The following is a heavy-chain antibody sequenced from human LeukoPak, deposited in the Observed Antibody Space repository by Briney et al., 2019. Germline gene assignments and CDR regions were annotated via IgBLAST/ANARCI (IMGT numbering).Heavy chain of an antibody. CDR1: GFTFSTYG. D-gene: IGHD5-18*01. CDR2: ISPDGSNK. Sequence: PGRSLGLSCVISGFTFSTYGMHWVRQAPGKGLEWVALISPDGSNKYYVDSVKGRFTISRDNSKNTLYVQMNSLRVEDTAVYFCAKRAGLGGYSYGSVDYWGQGTLVTVSS. CDR3: AKRAGLGGYSYGSVDY. J-gene: IGHJ4*02. V-gene: IGHV3-30*18.